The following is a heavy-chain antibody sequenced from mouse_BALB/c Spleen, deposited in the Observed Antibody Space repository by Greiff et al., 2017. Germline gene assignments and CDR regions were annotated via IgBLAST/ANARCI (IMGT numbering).Heavy chain of an antibody. CDR1: GFSLTSYG. CDR2: IWAGGST. V-gene: IGHV2-9*02. J-gene: IGHJ2*01. Sequence: QVQLQQSGPGLVAPSQSLSITCTVSGFSLTSYGLHWVRQPPGKGLEWLGVIWAGGSTNYNSALMSRLSISKDNSKSQVFLKMNSLQTDDTAMYYCARDRGLRLPHYFDYWGQGTTLTVSS. D-gene: IGHD1-2*01. CDR3: ARDRGLRLPHYFDY.